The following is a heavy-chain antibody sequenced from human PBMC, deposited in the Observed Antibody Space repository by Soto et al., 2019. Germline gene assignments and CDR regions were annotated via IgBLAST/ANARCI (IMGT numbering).Heavy chain of an antibody. CDR3: ARGERATVADY. V-gene: IGHV1-69*02. J-gene: IGHJ4*02. CDR2: IIPILGIA. CDR1: GGTFSSYT. Sequence: QVQLVQSGAEVKKPGSSVKVSCKASGGTFSSYTISWVRQAPGQGLEWMGRIIPILGIANYAQKFQGRVTITADKSTNTAYMELSSLRSEDTAVYYCARGERATVADYWGQGTLVTVSS. D-gene: IGHD4-17*01.